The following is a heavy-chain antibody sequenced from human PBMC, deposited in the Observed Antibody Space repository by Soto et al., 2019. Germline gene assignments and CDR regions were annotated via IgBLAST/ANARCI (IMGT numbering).Heavy chain of an antibody. V-gene: IGHV4-4*02. J-gene: IGHJ2*01. Sequence: QVQLQASGPGLVKPSGTLSLTCAVSGGSINSSDWWSWVRQPPGKGLEWIGEIYHSGTPNYNPSQKSRVTISLDKSQKQFSVKLSSVTAADAAVYYCRSSSSKTGLYWDFELWGRGTLVTVSS. CDR1: GGSINSSDW. D-gene: IGHD6-13*01. CDR3: RSSSSKTGLYWDFEL. CDR2: IYHSGTP.